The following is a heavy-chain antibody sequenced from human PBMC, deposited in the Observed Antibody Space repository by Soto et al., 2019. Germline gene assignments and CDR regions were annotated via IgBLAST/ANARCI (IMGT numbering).Heavy chain of an antibody. CDR2: IIPMICRT. D-gene: IGHD3-9*01. Sequence: QVQLVQSGAEVKKPGSSVKVSCKASGGTFNNYGMGWVRQAPGQGLEWMGGIIPMICRTNYAQKFQGRLTLTADASRSTAYMELRSLRSDDTAVYYCASWDYDVLTGYSYDDWGQGTLVTVSS. V-gene: IGHV1-69*01. CDR1: GGTFNNYG. J-gene: IGHJ4*02. CDR3: ASWDYDVLTGYSYDD.